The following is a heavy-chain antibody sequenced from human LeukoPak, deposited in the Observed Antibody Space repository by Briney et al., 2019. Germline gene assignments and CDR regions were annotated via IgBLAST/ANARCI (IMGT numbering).Heavy chain of an antibody. CDR3: AKASITMVRGVLY. CDR2: ISGSGGST. V-gene: IGHV3-23*01. J-gene: IGHJ4*02. Sequence: GGSLRLSCAATGFTFSSYSMNWVRQAPGKGLEWVSAISGSGGSTYYADSVKGRFTISRDNSKNTLYLQMNSLRAEDTAVYYCAKASITMVRGVLYWGQGTLVTVSS. D-gene: IGHD3-10*01. CDR1: GFTFSSYS.